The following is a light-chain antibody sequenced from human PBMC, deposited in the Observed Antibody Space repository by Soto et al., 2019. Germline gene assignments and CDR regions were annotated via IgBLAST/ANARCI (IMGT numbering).Light chain of an antibody. CDR2: VNSDGSH. J-gene: IGLJ2*01. Sequence: QPVLTQSPSASASLGASVKLICTLSSGHSSYAIAWHQQQPEKGPRYLMKVNSDGSHSKGDGIPDRFSGSSSGAERYLTISSLQFEDEADYYCQTWGTGILVFGGGTKLTVL. CDR1: SGHSSYA. V-gene: IGLV4-69*01. CDR3: QTWGTGILV.